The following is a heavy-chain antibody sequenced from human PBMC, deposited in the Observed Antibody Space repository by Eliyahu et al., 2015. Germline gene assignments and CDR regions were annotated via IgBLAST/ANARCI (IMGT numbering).Heavy chain of an antibody. CDR2: ISAGGGST. V-gene: IGHV3-23*04. Sequence: EVQLVESGGGLVQPGGSLRLSCAASGFTFSSHXMSWVRQPPGKGLGWVSAISAGGGSTYYADSVRGRFTISRDNSKNTLYLQMSSLRAEDTAVYYWAKVFTTPNYSYYYGMDVWGQGTTVTVSS. J-gene: IGHJ6*02. CDR1: GFTFSSHX. D-gene: IGHD1-14*01. CDR3: AKVFTTPNYSYYYGMDV.